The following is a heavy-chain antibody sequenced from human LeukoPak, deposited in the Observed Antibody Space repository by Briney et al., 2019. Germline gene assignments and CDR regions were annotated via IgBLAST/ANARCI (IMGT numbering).Heavy chain of an antibody. Sequence: GGSLRLSCAASGFTVSSNYMSWVRQAPGKGLEWVSVIYSGGSTFYADSVKGRFTISRDKSKNALYLQMNSLRAEDTAVYYCARENIFATVTFPPMDVWGKGTTVTVSS. V-gene: IGHV3-53*01. CDR2: IYSGGST. J-gene: IGHJ6*03. D-gene: IGHD4-17*01. CDR3: ARENIFATVTFPPMDV. CDR1: GFTVSSNY.